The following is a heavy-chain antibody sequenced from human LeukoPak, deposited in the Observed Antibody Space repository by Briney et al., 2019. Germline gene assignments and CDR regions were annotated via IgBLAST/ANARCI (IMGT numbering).Heavy chain of an antibody. J-gene: IGHJ5*02. Sequence: GESLRLSCEASGFTFSNYGMNWVRQAPGKGLEWVSYIRPNDGTTHYADSVKGRFTISRDNAKNSLSLQMTSLRVDDSAVYYCVRGQTNLDNWFDPWGQGTLVIVSS. V-gene: IGHV3-48*01. CDR3: VRGQTNLDNWFDP. D-gene: IGHD2-8*01. CDR1: GFTFSNYG. CDR2: IRPNDGTT.